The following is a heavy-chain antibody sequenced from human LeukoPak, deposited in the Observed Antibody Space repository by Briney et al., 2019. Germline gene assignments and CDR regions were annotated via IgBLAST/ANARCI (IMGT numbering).Heavy chain of an antibody. CDR1: GFTFSSYA. D-gene: IGHD6-13*01. Sequence: GGSLRLSCAASGFTFSSYAMSWVRQAPGKGLEWVSAISGSGGSTYYADSVKGRFTISRDNSKNTPYLQMNSLRAEDTAVYYCAKGPAKYSSSWFNYYYYMDVWGKGTTVTVSS. CDR2: ISGSGGST. J-gene: IGHJ6*03. CDR3: AKGPAKYSSSWFNYYYYMDV. V-gene: IGHV3-23*01.